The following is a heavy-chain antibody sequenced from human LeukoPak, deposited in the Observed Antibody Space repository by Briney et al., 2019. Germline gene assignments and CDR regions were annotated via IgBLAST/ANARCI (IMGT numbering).Heavy chain of an antibody. CDR3: ARERQRGAVAFDI. J-gene: IGHJ3*02. D-gene: IGHD3-16*01. Sequence: PSETLSLTCTVSGGSISSYYWSWIRQPPGKGLEWIGYIYYSGSTNYNPSLKSRVTISVDTSKNQFSLKLSSVTAADTAVYYCARERQRGAVAFDIWGQGTMVTVSS. CDR1: GGSISSYY. CDR2: IYYSGST. V-gene: IGHV4-59*01.